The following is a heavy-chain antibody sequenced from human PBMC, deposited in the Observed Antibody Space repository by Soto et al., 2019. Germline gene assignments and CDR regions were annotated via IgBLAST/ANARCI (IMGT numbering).Heavy chain of an antibody. Sequence: GASVKVSCKASGYTFTSYAMHWVRQAPGQSLEWIGWINAGNGNTNYSQKFQERVTITRDMSTSTAYMELSSLRSEDTAVYYCAAGPVGGGYSLDYWGQGTLVTVSS. D-gene: IGHD5-12*01. CDR3: AAGPVGGGYSLDY. V-gene: IGHV1-3*01. CDR1: GYTFTSYA. CDR2: INAGNGNT. J-gene: IGHJ4*02.